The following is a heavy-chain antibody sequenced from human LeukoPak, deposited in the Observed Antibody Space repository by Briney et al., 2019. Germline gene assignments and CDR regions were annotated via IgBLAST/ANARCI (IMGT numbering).Heavy chain of an antibody. CDR2: IYYSGST. D-gene: IGHD2/OR15-2a*01. CDR3: PRPDFFLFVTAY. J-gene: IGHJ4*02. Sequence: SETLSLTCTASGGSISSSSYYWGWIRQPPGKGLEWIGSIYYSGSTYYNPSLKSRVTISVDTSKNQFSLKLSSVTAADTAVYYCPRPDFFLFVTAYWGKGTLVTVSS. CDR1: GGSISSSSYY. V-gene: IGHV4-39*01.